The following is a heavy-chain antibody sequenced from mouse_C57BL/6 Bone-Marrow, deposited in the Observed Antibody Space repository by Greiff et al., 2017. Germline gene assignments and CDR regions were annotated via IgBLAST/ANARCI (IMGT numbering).Heavy chain of an antibody. J-gene: IGHJ1*03. CDR3: TTGGNYWYFDV. CDR2: IDPENGDT. D-gene: IGHD2-1*01. Sequence: DVQLQESGAELVRPGASVKLSCTASGFNIKDDYMHWVKQRPEQGLEWIGWIDPENGDTEYASKFQGKATITADTSSNTAYLQLSILTSEDTAVYYCTTGGNYWYFDVWGTGTTVTVSS. V-gene: IGHV14-4*01. CDR1: GFNIKDDY.